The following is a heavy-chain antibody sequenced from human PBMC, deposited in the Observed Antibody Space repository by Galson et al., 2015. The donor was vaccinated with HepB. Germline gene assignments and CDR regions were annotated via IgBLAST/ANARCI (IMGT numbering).Heavy chain of an antibody. D-gene: IGHD1-14*01. CDR3: ARRITGTTLIQYNWFDP. J-gene: IGHJ5*02. CDR2: ISSSSTTK. Sequence: SLRLSCAASRFIFSTYSMNWVRQAPGKGLEWVSYISSSSTTKYYADSVKGRFTISRDNAKNSLYLQMNSLRAEDTAVYYCARRITGTTLIQYNWFDPWGQGTLVTVSS. V-gene: IGHV3-48*04. CDR1: RFIFSTYS.